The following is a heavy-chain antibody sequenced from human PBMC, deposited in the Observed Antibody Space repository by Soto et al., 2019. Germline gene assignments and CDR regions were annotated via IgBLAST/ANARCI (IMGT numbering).Heavy chain of an antibody. CDR1: GFTFSTFD. CDR2: ILGRDDST. CDR3: TKGAWLDY. Sequence: GGSLRLSCAASGFTFSTFDMSWVRQAPGKGLEWVSVILGRDDSTYYADSVKGRFTISRDPFKNMLYLQMNSLRAEDTAIYFCTKGAWLDYWGHGPLGTAPQ. J-gene: IGHJ4*01. V-gene: IGHV3-23*01.